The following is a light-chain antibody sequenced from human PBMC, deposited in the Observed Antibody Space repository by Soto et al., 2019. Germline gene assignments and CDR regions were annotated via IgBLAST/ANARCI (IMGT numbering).Light chain of an antibody. Sequence: DIQMTQSPSTLSAYVKDRVTITCRASQSISSWLAWYQQKPGKAPKLLIYKASTLKSGVPSRFSGSGSGTEFTLTISSLQPDDFATYYCQHYNSYSEAFGQGTKV. J-gene: IGKJ1*01. CDR2: KAS. V-gene: IGKV1-5*03. CDR3: QHYNSYSEA. CDR1: QSISSW.